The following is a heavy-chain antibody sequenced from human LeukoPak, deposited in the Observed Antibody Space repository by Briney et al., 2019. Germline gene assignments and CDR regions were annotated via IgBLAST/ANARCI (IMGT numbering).Heavy chain of an antibody. Sequence: SVKVSCKASGGTFSSYAISWVRQAPGQGLEWMGGIIPIFGTANYVQKFQGRVTITADESTSTAYMELSSLRSEDTAVYYCARCKYSYGHHLDYWGQGTLVTVSS. D-gene: IGHD5-18*01. CDR3: ARCKYSYGHHLDY. J-gene: IGHJ4*02. CDR1: GGTFSSYA. CDR2: IIPIFGTA. V-gene: IGHV1-69*01.